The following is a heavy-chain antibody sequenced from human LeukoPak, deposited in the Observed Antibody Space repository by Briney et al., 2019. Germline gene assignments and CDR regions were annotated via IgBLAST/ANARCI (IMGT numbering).Heavy chain of an antibody. V-gene: IGHV1-2*02. CDR1: GYTFSDNY. J-gene: IGHJ5*02. D-gene: IGHD3-22*01. CDR3: ARDWYYYDSSGYWGS. Sequence: ASVKVSCKASGYTFSDNYMHWVRQAPGQGLEWMGWINPNSGGTNYAQKFQGRVTMTRDTSISTAYMELSRLRSDDTAVYYCARDWYYYDSSGYWGSWGQGTLVTVSS. CDR2: INPNSGGT.